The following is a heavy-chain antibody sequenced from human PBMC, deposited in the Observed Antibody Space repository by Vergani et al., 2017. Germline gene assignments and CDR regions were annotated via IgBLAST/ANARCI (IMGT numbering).Heavy chain of an antibody. CDR1: GFTLSSYS. D-gene: IGHD2-8*01. V-gene: IGHV3-21*01. CDR3: ARGLWDCTHIRCSPPSY. Sequence: EGQLVESGGGLVKPGGSQRLSCAASGFTLSSYSMNWVRQAPGKGLEWVASISGSSSYVFYRDSVEGRFTITRDNAKKSVYLQMNSLRAEDTAMYFCARGLWDCTHIRCSPPSYWGQGTQVTVSS. CDR2: ISGSSSYV. J-gene: IGHJ4*02.